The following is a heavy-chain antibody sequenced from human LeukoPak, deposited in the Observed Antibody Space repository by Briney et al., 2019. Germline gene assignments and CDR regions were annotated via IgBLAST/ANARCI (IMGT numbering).Heavy chain of an antibody. CDR1: GFTFGDYA. CDR2: ISSSGSTI. V-gene: IGHV3-11*01. D-gene: IGHD2-8*02. CDR3: ARTLSVVSAFDI. Sequence: GGSLRLSCAASGFTFGDYAMNWVRQAPGKGLEWVSYISSSGSTIYYADSVKGRFTISRDNAKNSLYLQMNSLRAEDAAVYYCARTLSVVSAFDIWGQGTMVTVSS. J-gene: IGHJ3*02.